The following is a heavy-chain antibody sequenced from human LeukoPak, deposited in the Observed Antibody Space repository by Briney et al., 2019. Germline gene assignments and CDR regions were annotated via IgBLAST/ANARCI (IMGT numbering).Heavy chain of an antibody. V-gene: IGHV3-23*01. CDR2: ISNSGANT. CDR1: GFTFSSYA. CDR3: AKGGWNSWFDP. D-gene: IGHD1-1*01. J-gene: IGHJ5*02. Sequence: GGSLRLSCAASGFTFSSYAMSWVRQAPGKGLEWVSSISNSGANTYYADSVKGRFTISRDNSKNTLYLQMNSLRAEDAAVYYCAKGGWNSWFDPWGQGTLVSVSS.